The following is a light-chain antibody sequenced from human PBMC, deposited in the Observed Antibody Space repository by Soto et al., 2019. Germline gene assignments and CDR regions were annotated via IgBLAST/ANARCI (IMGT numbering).Light chain of an antibody. Sequence: MMMTQSPAKLSLSPCERVTLSCRSSHSVNSHVAWYQQKPGQAPRLLLYGASTRATGIPVRFSGSGFGTDFTLTISSLDPEDSAVYYCQQRSNWPPITFGQGTRLEIK. CDR3: QQRSNWPPIT. J-gene: IGKJ5*01. CDR1: HSVNSH. V-gene: IGKV3-11*01. CDR2: GAS.